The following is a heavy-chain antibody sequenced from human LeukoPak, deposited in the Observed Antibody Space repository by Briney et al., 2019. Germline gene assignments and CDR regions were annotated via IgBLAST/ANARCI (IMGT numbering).Heavy chain of an antibody. D-gene: IGHD3-16*01. V-gene: IGHV4-4*09. Sequence: SETLSLTCTVSGGSISSYYWSWIRQPPGKGLEWIGYIYTSGSTNYNPSLKSRVTISVDTSKNQFSLKLSSVTAADTAVYYCARHRRNVGGFDYWGQGTLVTVSS. CDR2: IYTSGST. J-gene: IGHJ4*02. CDR1: GGSISSYY. CDR3: ARHRRNVGGFDY.